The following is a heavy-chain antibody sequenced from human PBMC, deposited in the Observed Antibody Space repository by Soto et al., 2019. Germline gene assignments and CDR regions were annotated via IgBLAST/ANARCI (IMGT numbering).Heavy chain of an antibody. V-gene: IGHV4-34*01. J-gene: IGHJ5*02. CDR2: INHSGST. D-gene: IGHD3-3*02. CDR3: ARHFWSGFYRFDP. CDR1: GGSFSGYY. Sequence: NPSETLSLTCAVYGGSFSGYYWSWIRQPPGKGLEWIGEINHSGSTNYNPSLKSRVTISVDTSKNQFSLKLSSVTAADTAVYYCARHFWSGFYRFDPWGQGTLVTVSS.